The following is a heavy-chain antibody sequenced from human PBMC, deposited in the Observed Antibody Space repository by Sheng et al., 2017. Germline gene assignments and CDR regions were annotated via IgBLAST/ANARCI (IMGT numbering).Heavy chain of an antibody. D-gene: IGHD3-22*01. V-gene: IGHV3-66*01. CDR2: LYSGDTT. CDR1: GFTVSTNY. Sequence: EVQLVESGGGLVQPGGSLRLSCAASGFTVSTNYMSWVRQAPGKRLEWLSILYSGDTTYYADSVKGRFTISRDNSKNTVYLQMNSLRAEDTAVYYCARGYYNIEAYYAVWFEPWGQGTQVTVSS. CDR3: ARGYYNIEAYYAVWFEP. J-gene: IGHJ5*02.